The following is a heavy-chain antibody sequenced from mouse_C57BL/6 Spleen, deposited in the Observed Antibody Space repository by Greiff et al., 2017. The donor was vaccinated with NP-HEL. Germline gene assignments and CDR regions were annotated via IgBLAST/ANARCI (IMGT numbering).Heavy chain of an antibody. CDR3: ARSKVYYAMDY. D-gene: IGHD1-3*01. CDR1: GYTFTSYW. V-gene: IGHV1-50*01. CDR2: IDPSDSYT. Sequence: QVQLQQPGAELVKPGASVKLSCKASGYTFTSYWMQWVKQRPGQGLEWIGEIDPSDSYTHYNQKFKGKATLTVDTSSSTAYMQLSSLTSEDSAVYYCARSKVYYAMDYWGQGTSVTVSS. J-gene: IGHJ4*01.